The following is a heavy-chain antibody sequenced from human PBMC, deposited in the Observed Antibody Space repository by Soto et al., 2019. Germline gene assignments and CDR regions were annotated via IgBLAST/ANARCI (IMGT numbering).Heavy chain of an antibody. CDR1: GYSFTSYW. D-gene: IGHD1-26*01. CDR3: AREGSQYSSFSYYYGMDV. J-gene: IGHJ6*02. V-gene: IGHV5-51*01. Sequence: GESLKISCKGSGYSFTSYWIGWVRQMPGKGLEWMGIIYPGDSDTRYSPSFQGQVTISADKSISTAYLQWSSLKASDTAMYYCAREGSQYSSFSYYYGMDVWGQGTTVTVS. CDR2: IYPGDSDT.